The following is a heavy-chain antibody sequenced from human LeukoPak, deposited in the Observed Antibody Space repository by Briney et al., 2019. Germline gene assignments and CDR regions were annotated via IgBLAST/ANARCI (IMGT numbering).Heavy chain of an antibody. V-gene: IGHV3-73*01. CDR3: TRPGDSQGDY. D-gene: IGHD3-16*01. CDR2: IRSKANSYAT. CDR1: GFTFSGSA. J-gene: IGHJ4*02. Sequence: GGSLRLSCAASGFTFSGSAMHWVRQASGKGLEWVGRIRSKANSYATAYAASVKGRFTISRDDSKNTAYLQMNSLKTEDTAVYYCTRPGDSQGDYWGQGTLVTVSS.